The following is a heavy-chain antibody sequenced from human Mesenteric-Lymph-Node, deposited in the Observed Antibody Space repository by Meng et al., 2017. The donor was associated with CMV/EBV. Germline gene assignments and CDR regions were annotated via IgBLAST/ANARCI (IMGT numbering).Heavy chain of an antibody. J-gene: IGHJ4*02. D-gene: IGHD3-3*01. CDR2: IFPGDSET. Sequence: ESLKISCQGSGYSFTNYWIGWVRQMPGKGLEWVGIIFPGDSETKYSPSFEGQVTISADKSIDTAYLQWSSLKASDTAMYYCARHFDGAGYLEWYFDYWGQGTLVTVSS. V-gene: IGHV5-51*01. CDR3: ARHFDGAGYLEWYFDY. CDR1: GYSFTNYW.